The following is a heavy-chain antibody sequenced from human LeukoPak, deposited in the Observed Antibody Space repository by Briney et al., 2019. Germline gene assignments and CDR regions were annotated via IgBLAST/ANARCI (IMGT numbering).Heavy chain of an antibody. CDR2: ISSNGGRK. D-gene: IGHD3-22*01. CDR3: AKVLYDSSGHSDY. CDR1: GFNFNMYA. J-gene: IGHJ4*02. V-gene: IGHV3-30*04. Sequence: GRSLRLSCVASGFNFNMYAIHWVRQAPGKGLEWVALISSNGGRKDYADSVKGRFTISRDNSKNTLYLQMNSLRAEDTAVYYCAKVLYDSSGHSDYWGQGTLVTVSS.